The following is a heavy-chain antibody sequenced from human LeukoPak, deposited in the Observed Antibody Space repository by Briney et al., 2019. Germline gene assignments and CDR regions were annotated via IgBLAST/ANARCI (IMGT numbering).Heavy chain of an antibody. CDR3: ARARGSPYAFDI. CDR1: GGSISRYY. CDR2: VFYSGSP. Sequence: PSETLSHTCTVSGGSISRYYWSWIRQPPGKGLEWIGNVFYSGSPNYNPSLKSRITISFDTFKDQFSLSLSSVTAADTAVYYCARARGSPYAFDIWGQGTMVTVSS. D-gene: IGHD3-16*01. V-gene: IGHV4-59*08. J-gene: IGHJ3*02.